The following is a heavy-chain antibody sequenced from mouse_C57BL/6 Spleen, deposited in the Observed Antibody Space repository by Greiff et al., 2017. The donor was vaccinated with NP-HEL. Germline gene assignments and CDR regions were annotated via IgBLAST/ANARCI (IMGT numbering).Heavy chain of an antibody. J-gene: IGHJ2*01. CDR2: IDPSDSYT. CDR1: GYTFTSYW. V-gene: IGHV1-69*01. D-gene: IGHD1-1*01. Sequence: VQLQQSGAELVMPGASVKLSCKASGYTFTSYWMHWVKQRPGQGLEWIGEIDPSDSYTNYNQKFKGKSTLTVDKSSSTAYLQLSSLTAEDSAVYYCARKDYGRSYDDWGQGTTLTVSS. CDR3: ARKDYGRSYDD.